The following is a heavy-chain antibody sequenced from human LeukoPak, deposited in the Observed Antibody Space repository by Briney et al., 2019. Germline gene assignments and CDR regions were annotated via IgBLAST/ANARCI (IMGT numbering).Heavy chain of an antibody. Sequence: SETLSLTCTVSGGSISSYYWSWIRQPPGKGLEWIGYIYYSGSTNYNPSLKSRVTISVDTSKNQFSLKLRSVTAADTAVYYCARERAGSSWHEGWFDPWGQGTLVTVSS. V-gene: IGHV4-59*01. J-gene: IGHJ5*02. CDR1: GGSISSYY. D-gene: IGHD6-13*01. CDR3: ARERAGSSWHEGWFDP. CDR2: IYYSGST.